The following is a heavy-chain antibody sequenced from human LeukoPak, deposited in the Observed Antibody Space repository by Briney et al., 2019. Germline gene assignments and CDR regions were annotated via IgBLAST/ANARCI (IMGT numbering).Heavy chain of an antibody. D-gene: IGHD6-25*01. CDR2: INPSGST. CDR1: GGSVSGVC. V-gene: IGHV4-34*01. J-gene: IGHJ4*02. CDR3: ARGSSGPPGVRGFDY. Sequence: PSETLSLTCAVYGGSVSGVCWSWIRQSPGKGLEWIGEINPSGSTNYNPPLKSRITISRVASKKHFSPRWNSVTAVHSGVSYVARGSSGPPGVRGFDYWGLGTLVSVSS.